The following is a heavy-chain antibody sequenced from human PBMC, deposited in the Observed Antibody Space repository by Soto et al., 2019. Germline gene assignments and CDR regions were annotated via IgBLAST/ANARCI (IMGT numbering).Heavy chain of an antibody. CDR3: ARDQGDYYDSSGYDP. Sequence: PTLSLPCAISGDSVSSNGAAWNWIRQSPSRGLEWLGRTYYRSKWYNDYAVSVKSRITINPDTSKNQFSLQLNSVTPEDTAVYYCARDQGDYYDSSGYDPWGQGTLVTVSS. CDR2: TYYRSKWYN. V-gene: IGHV6-1*01. D-gene: IGHD3-22*01. J-gene: IGHJ5*02. CDR1: GDSVSSNGAA.